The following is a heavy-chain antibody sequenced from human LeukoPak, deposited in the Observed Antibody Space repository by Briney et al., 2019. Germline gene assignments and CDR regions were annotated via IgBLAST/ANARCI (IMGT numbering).Heavy chain of an antibody. CDR1: TYTFTGYY. CDR2: INPNSGGT. V-gene: IGHV1-2*02. J-gene: IGHJ3*02. D-gene: IGHD4-23*01. Sequence: ASVKVSCKASTYTFTGYYMHWVRQAPGQGLEWMGWINPNSGGTNLAQKFQGRVTMTRDTSISTAYMELNSLRSDDTAIYYCAREDYGGKEDSAFDIWGQGTMVTVSS. CDR3: AREDYGGKEDSAFDI.